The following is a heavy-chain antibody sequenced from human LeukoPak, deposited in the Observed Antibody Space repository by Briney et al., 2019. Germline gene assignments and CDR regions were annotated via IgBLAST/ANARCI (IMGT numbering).Heavy chain of an antibody. CDR2: IIPIFGTA. Sequence: ASVKVSCKASGGTFSSYAISWVRQAPGQGLERMGGIIPIFGTANYAQKFQGRVTITTDESTSTAYMELSSLRSEDTAVYYCARDRSLPAASYFDYWGQGTLVTVSS. V-gene: IGHV1-69*05. D-gene: IGHD2-2*01. CDR1: GGTFSSYA. CDR3: ARDRSLPAASYFDY. J-gene: IGHJ4*02.